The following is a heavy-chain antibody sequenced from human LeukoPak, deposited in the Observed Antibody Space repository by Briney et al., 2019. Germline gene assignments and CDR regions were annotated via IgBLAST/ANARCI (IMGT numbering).Heavy chain of an antibody. Sequence: ASVKVSCKASGYTFTSYYMHWVRQAPGQGLEWMGIINPSGGSTSYAQKFQGRVTMTRDMSTSTVYMELSSLRSEDTAVYYCALLGGDCYPDWGQGTLGTGSS. CDR1: GYTFTSYY. J-gene: IGHJ4*02. CDR3: ALLGGDCYPD. V-gene: IGHV1-46*01. D-gene: IGHD2-21*02. CDR2: INPSGGST.